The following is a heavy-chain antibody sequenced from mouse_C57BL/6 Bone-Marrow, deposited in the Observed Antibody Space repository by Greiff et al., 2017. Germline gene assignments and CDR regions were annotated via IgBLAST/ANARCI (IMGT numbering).Heavy chain of an antibody. J-gene: IGHJ1*03. V-gene: IGHV1-85*01. Sequence: QVQLQQSGPELVKPGASVKLSCKASGYTFTSYDINCVQQRPGPGLEWIGWIYPRDGSTKYNEKFKGKATLTVDTSSRTAYMELHSLASEDSAVYFCARLECDGSSGDWYFDVWGTGTTVTVSS. CDR1: GYTFTSYD. D-gene: IGHD1-1*01. CDR2: IYPRDGST. CDR3: ARLECDGSSGDWYFDV.